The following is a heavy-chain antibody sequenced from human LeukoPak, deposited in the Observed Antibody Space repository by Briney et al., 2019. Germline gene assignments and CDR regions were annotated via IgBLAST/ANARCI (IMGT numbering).Heavy chain of an antibody. CDR1: GYTFTSYD. D-gene: IGHD3-10*01. V-gene: IGHV1-8*01. CDR2: MNSNSGNT. Sequence: GASVKVSCKASGYTFTSYDINWVRQATGQGLEWMGWMNSNSGNTGYAQKFQGRVTMTRNTSISTAYMELSSLRSEDTAVYYCARGPRGPRRNWFDPWGQGTLVTVSS. J-gene: IGHJ5*02. CDR3: ARGPRGPRRNWFDP.